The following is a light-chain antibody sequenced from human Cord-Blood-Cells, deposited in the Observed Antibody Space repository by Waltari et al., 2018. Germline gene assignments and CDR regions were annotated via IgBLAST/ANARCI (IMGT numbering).Light chain of an antibody. CDR2: DAS. V-gene: IGKV1-33*01. Sequence: DIPMTQSPSSLSASVGDRVTITCQASQDISNYLNWYQQKPGKAPKLLIYDASNLETGVPSRFSGSGSGTDFTVTISSLQPEDIATYYCQQYDNLPITFGQGTRLEIK. CDR1: QDISNY. J-gene: IGKJ5*01. CDR3: QQYDNLPIT.